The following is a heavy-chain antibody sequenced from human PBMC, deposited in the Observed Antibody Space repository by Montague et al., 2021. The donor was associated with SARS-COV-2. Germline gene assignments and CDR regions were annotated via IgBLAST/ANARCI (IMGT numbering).Heavy chain of an antibody. D-gene: IGHD2-15*01. Sequence: SETLSLTCAVYGASFSTDYYYWTCLPPTQGMGWIGVINHCRRTNPNPTLTSRVTVTLHTSKNQFSLNLSSVTVADTAVYYCARAVRVVITLSPYYAMDVWGQGTSVTVSS. J-gene: IGHJ6*02. CDR1: GASFSTDY. CDR2: INHCRRT. CDR3: ARAVRVVITLSPYYAMDV. V-gene: IGHV4-34*01.